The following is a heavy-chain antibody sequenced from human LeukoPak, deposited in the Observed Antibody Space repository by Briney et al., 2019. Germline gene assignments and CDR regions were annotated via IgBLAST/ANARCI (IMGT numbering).Heavy chain of an antibody. CDR3: ARGFYSSGYGIDY. CDR2: IYYSGST. V-gene: IGHV4-39*01. J-gene: IGHJ4*02. CDR1: GGSISSSSSY. D-gene: IGHD3-22*01. Sequence: PSETLSLTCTVSGGSISSSSSYWGWIRQPPGKGLEWIGGIYYSGSTYYNPSLKSRVTISVDTSKNQFSLKLSSVTAADTAVYYCARGFYSSGYGIDYWGQGTLVTVSS.